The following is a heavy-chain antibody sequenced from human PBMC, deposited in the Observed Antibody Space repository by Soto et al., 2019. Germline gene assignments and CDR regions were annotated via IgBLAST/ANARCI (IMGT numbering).Heavy chain of an antibody. CDR2: INPSGGST. CDR1: GFTFTSYF. Sequence: GASVKVSCKASGFTFTSYFMHWVRQAPGQGLEWMGIINPSGGSTNYAQKFQGRVTMTRDTSTSTVYMELSSLRSEDTAVYYCATTKLQSGWYLDYFDYWGQGTLVTVSS. D-gene: IGHD6-19*01. CDR3: ATTKLQSGWYLDYFDY. J-gene: IGHJ4*02. V-gene: IGHV1-46*01.